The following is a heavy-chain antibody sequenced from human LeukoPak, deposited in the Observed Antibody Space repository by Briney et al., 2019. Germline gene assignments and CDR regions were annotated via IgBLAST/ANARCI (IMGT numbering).Heavy chain of an antibody. CDR1: GFTFSSYW. D-gene: IGHD6-13*01. CDR2: INSDGSST. CDR3: ARGAAAGITGWFDP. J-gene: IGHJ5*02. Sequence: GGSLRLSCAASGFTFSSYWMHWVRQAPGKGLVWVSRINSDGSSTSYADSVKGRFTISRDNAKNTLYLQMNSLRAEDTAVYYCARGAAAGITGWFDPWGQGTLVTVSS. V-gene: IGHV3-74*01.